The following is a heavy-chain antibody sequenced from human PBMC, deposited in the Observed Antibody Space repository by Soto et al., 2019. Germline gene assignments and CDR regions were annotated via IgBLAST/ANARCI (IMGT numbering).Heavy chain of an antibody. CDR3: ARLVNGLPQKRYYYYYMDV. D-gene: IGHD1-1*01. Sequence: SETLSLTYTVSGASISSYYWSWIRQPPGKGLEWIGYIYYSGSTNYNPSLKSRVTVSVDTSKNQFSLKLSSVTAADTAVYYCARLVNGLPQKRYYYYYMDVWGKGTTVTVSS. CDR1: GASISSYY. CDR2: IYYSGST. J-gene: IGHJ6*03. V-gene: IGHV4-59*08.